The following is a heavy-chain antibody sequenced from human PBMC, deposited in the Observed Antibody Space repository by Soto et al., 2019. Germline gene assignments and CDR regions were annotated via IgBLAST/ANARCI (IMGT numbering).Heavy chain of an antibody. J-gene: IGHJ6*02. CDR1: GSTFSSYG. CDR3: AKDPIAARRYYYGMDV. D-gene: IGHD6-6*01. CDR2: ISYDGSNK. V-gene: IGHV3-30*18. Sequence: LRLSCAASGSTFSSYGMHWVRQAPGKGLEWVAVISYDGSNKYYADSVKGRFTISRDNSKNTLYLQMNSLRAEDTAVYYCAKDPIAARRYYYGMDVWGQGTTVTVSS.